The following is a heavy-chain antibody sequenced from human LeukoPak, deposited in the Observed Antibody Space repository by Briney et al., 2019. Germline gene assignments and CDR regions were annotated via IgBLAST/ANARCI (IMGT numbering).Heavy chain of an antibody. CDR1: GFTFSSYA. J-gene: IGHJ6*04. CDR2: ISGSGGST. D-gene: IGHD2-15*01. Sequence: GGSLRLSCAASGFTFSSYAMSWVRQAPGKGLEWVSAISGSGGSTYYADSVKGRFTISRDNPKNTLYLQMNSLRAEDTAVYYCAKHGYCSGGSCYSYYYYGMDVWGKGTTVTVSS. CDR3: AKHGYCSGGSCYSYYYYGMDV. V-gene: IGHV3-23*01.